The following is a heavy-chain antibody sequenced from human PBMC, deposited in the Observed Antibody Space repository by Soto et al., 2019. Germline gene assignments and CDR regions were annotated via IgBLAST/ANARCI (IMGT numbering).Heavy chain of an antibody. D-gene: IGHD3-22*01. CDR3: AKDDDTSSHYSLLDF. J-gene: IGHJ4*02. V-gene: IGHV3-33*06. Sequence: QVQLVESGGGVVQPGTSRRLSCAASGCAFRYHGIHWVRQAPGKGLEWVAVTWSGGRGEYYADSVRGRFTISRDNSKTTVYLQMNSLRVEDTAVYYCAKDDDTSSHYSLLDFRGQGTLVTVSS. CDR2: TWSGGRGE. CDR1: GCAFRYHG.